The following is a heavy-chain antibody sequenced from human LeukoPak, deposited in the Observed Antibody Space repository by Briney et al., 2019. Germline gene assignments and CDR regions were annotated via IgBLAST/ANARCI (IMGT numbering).Heavy chain of an antibody. CDR1: GYTFTGYY. V-gene: IGHV1-8*02. CDR2: MNPNSGNT. D-gene: IGHD3-3*01. CDR3: ARGVLRFLEWLLDYGMDV. J-gene: IGHJ6*02. Sequence: ASVKVSCKASGYTFTGYYMHWVRQATGQGLEWMGWMNPNSGNTGYAQKFQGRVTMTRNTSISTAYMELSSLRSEDTAVYYCARGVLRFLEWLLDYGMDVWGQGTTVTVSS.